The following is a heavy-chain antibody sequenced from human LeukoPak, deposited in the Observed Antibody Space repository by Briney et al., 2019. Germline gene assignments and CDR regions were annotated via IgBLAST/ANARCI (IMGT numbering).Heavy chain of an antibody. V-gene: IGHV3-23*01. Sequence: GGSLRLSCAASGLTFSSYAINWVRQAPGKGLEWVSAISAGGDTTLYAESVKGRFTISRDNSRNTLYLQMNNLRAEDTAIYHCARWIYYFDSWGQGTLVTVSS. CDR2: ISAGGDTT. CDR3: ARWIYYFDS. D-gene: IGHD5-12*01. J-gene: IGHJ4*02. CDR1: GLTFSSYA.